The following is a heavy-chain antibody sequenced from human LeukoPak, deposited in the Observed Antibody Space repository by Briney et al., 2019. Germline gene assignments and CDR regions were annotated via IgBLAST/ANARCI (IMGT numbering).Heavy chain of an antibody. J-gene: IGHJ4*02. Sequence: SVKVSCKASGGTFSSYAISWVRQAPGQGLEWMGGIIPIFGTANYAQKFQGRVTITADESTSTAYMELSSLRSEDTAVYYCAKDWGTFRAHLDHFDYWGQGALVTVSS. V-gene: IGHV1-69*13. CDR3: AKDWGTFRAHLDHFDY. CDR2: IIPIFGTA. CDR1: GGTFSSYA. D-gene: IGHD3-16*01.